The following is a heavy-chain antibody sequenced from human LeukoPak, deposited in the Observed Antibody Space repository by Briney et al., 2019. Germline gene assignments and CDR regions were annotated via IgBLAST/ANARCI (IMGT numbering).Heavy chain of an antibody. CDR3: ARVLDYGGNTRDY. J-gene: IGHJ4*02. Sequence: ASVKVSCKASGYTFTSYDINWVRQATGQGLEWMGWMNPNSGNTGYAQKFQGRVTITRNTFIGTAYMELSSLRSEDTAVYYCARVLDYGGNTRDYWGQGTLVTVSS. CDR1: GYTFTSYD. D-gene: IGHD4-23*01. V-gene: IGHV1-8*03. CDR2: MNPNSGNT.